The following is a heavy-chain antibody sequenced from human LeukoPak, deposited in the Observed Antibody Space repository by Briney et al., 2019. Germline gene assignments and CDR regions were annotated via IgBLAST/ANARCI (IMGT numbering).Heavy chain of an antibody. CDR2: ISGSGGST. Sequence: GGSLRLSCAASGFTFSSYGMSWVRQAPGKGLEWVSAISGSGGSTYYADSVKGRFTISRDNSKNTLYLQMNSLRAEDTAVYYCAKASHNYDILTGYYNAGASAAFDYWGQGTLVTVSS. V-gene: IGHV3-23*01. CDR1: GFTFSSYG. D-gene: IGHD3-9*01. CDR3: AKASHNYDILTGYYNAGASAAFDY. J-gene: IGHJ4*02.